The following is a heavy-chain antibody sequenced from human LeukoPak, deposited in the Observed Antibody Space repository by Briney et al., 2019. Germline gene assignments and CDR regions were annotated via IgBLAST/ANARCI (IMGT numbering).Heavy chain of an antibody. Sequence: GGSLRLSCAASGFTFSSYWMSWVRQAPGKGLEWVANIKQDGSEKYYVDSVKGRFTISRDNAKDSLYLQMNSLRAEDTAVYYCARDSALWFGELLYDYWGQGTLVTVPS. CDR3: ARDSALWFGELLYDY. D-gene: IGHD3-10*01. V-gene: IGHV3-7*01. CDR2: IKQDGSEK. J-gene: IGHJ4*02. CDR1: GFTFSSYW.